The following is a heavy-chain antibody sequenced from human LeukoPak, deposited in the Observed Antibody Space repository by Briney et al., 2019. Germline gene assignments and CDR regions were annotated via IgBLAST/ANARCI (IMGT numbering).Heavy chain of an antibody. CDR2: IYSDGNT. J-gene: IGHJ6*03. CDR1: GLTVSSNF. Sequence: GGSLRLSCAASGLTVSSNFMTWVRQAPGKGLEWVSLIYSDGNTYYADSVKGRFTISRDDSRNTLYLQMNSLRVEDTAVYYCAGAPITSYYYMDVWGKGTTVTVSS. V-gene: IGHV3-53*01. CDR3: AGAPITSYYYMDV. D-gene: IGHD3-10*01.